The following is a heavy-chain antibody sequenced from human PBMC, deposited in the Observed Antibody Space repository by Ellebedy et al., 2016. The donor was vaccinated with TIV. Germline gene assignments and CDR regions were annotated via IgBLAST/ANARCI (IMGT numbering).Heavy chain of an antibody. V-gene: IGHV3-7*04. CDR3: ARDPATYFDY. CDR1: GFSFNKYW. CDR2: IEQDGSDK. J-gene: IGHJ4*02. Sequence: GGSLRLXCAASGFSFNKYWMGWVRQAPGNGLEWVANIEQDGSDKYYVDSVKGRFTLSRDNAKNSLYLQMNSLRAEDTAVYYCARDPATYFDYWGQGTLVTVSS. D-gene: IGHD1-26*01.